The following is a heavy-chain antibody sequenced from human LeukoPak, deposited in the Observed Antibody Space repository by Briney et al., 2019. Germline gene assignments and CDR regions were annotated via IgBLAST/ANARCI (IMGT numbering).Heavy chain of an antibody. V-gene: IGHV4-59*01. CDR1: GGFISSYY. J-gene: IGHJ3*02. CDR2: IYYSGST. D-gene: IGHD5-18*01. CDR3: ARGGYLSDAFDI. Sequence: SETLSLTSTVSGGFISSYYWSWIRQPPGKGLEWIGYIYYSGSTNYNPSLKSRVTISVDTSKNQFSLKLSSVTAADTAVYYCARGGYLSDAFDIWGQGTMVTVSS.